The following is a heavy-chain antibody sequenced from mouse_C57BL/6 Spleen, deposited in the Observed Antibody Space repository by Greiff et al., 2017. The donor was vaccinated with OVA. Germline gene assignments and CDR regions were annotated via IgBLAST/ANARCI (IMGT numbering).Heavy chain of an antibody. CDR3: ELTGDYYAMDY. J-gene: IGHJ4*01. CDR2: IYPGDGDT. CDR1: GYAFSSSW. D-gene: IGHD4-1*01. Sequence: VQLQQSGPELVKPGASVKISCKASGYAFSSSWMNWVKQRPGKGLEWIGRIYPGDGDTNYNGKFKGKATLTADKSSSTAYMQLSSLTSEDSAVYFCELTGDYYAMDYWGQGTSVTVSS. V-gene: IGHV1-82*01.